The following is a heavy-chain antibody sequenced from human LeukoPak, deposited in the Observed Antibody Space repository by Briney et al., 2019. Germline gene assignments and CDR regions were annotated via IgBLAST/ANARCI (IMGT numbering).Heavy chain of an antibody. CDR2: IWYDGSNK. CDR3: ARESDYDFWSGYDY. Sequence: HPGGSLRLSCAASGFTFSSYGMHWVRQAPGKGLEWVAVIWYDGSNKYYADSVKGRFTISRDNSKNTLYLQMNSLRAEDTAVYYCARESDYDFWSGYDYWGQGTLVTVSS. D-gene: IGHD3-3*01. J-gene: IGHJ4*02. V-gene: IGHV3-33*01. CDR1: GFTFSSYG.